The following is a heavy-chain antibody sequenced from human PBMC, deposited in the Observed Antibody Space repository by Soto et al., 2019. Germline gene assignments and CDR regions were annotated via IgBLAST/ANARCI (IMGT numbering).Heavy chain of an antibody. V-gene: IGHV3-15*01. J-gene: IGHJ4*02. D-gene: IGHD3-3*01. CDR2: TKSKSDGGTR. CDR3: ATVRRGYYLLFGN. CDR1: GFTFSDAW. Sequence: EVQLVESGGGFVKPGGSLRLSCAASGFTFSDAWMTWVRQAPGKGLEWVGRTKSKSDGGTRDYAVALKDRFTISRDDSINTLYLHINSPKTEDTAVYYCATVRRGYYLLFGNWGQGTLVTVSS.